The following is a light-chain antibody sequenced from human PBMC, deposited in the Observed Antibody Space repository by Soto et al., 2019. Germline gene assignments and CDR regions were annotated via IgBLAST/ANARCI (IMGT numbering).Light chain of an antibody. CDR2: YDS. CDR3: QVWDISSGHVV. V-gene: IGLV3-21*01. CDR1: NIGSKS. J-gene: IGLJ3*02. Sequence: SYELTQPPSVSVAPGKTASVACGGSNIGSKSVHWYQKKSGQAPVLVMYYDSDRPSGIPERFSGSNSGNTATLTISRVEAGDEAXXXCQVWDISSGHVVFGGGTKLTVL.